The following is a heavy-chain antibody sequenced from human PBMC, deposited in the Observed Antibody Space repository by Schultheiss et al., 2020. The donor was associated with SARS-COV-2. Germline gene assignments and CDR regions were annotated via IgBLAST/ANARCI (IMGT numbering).Heavy chain of an antibody. V-gene: IGHV3-64*04. CDR2: ISSNGGST. CDR1: VFTFSSYA. CDR3: ARAYATYWYIDF. J-gene: IGHJ2*01. Sequence: GGSLRLSCSASVFTFSSYAMHWVRQAPGKGLEYVSAISSNGGSTYYADSVKGRFTISRDNSKDTLYLQMNSLIAEDTAVYSCARAYATYWYIDFWGRGTLVTVSS. D-gene: IGHD4-17*01.